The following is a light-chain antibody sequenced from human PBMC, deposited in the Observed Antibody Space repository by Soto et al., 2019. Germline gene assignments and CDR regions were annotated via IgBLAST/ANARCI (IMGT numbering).Light chain of an antibody. V-gene: IGKV3-20*01. CDR2: GAS. CDR1: QSVSNNY. Sequence: EIVLTQSPGTLSLSPGERATLSCRASQSVSNNYLAWYQQKPGQAPRLLIYGASNRATGIPDRFSGSGSGTEFTLTISSLLSEDFAVYYCQQYKGWPTFGQGTRWIS. CDR3: QQYKGWPT. J-gene: IGKJ1*01.